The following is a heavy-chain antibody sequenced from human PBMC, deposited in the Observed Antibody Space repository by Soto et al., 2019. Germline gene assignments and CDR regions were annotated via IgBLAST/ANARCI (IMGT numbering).Heavy chain of an antibody. CDR1: GGSISSYY. V-gene: IGHV4-59*01. J-gene: IGHJ6*02. CDR2: IYYSGST. D-gene: IGHD3-22*01. CDR3: ARVSSGYSLYYYYYGMDV. Sequence: SETLSLTCTVSGGSISSYYWSWIRQPPGKGLEWIGYIYYSGSTNYNPSLKSRVTISVDTSKNQFSLKLSSVTAADTAVYYCARVSSGYSLYYYYYGMDVWGQGTTVTVSS.